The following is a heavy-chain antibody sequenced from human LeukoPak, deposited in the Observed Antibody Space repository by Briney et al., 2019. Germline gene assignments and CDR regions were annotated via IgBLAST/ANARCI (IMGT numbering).Heavy chain of an antibody. CDR2: INPNSGGT. Sequence: ASVKVSCKASGYTFTGYYMHWVRQAPGQGLEWMGWINPNSGGTNYAQKFQGRVTMTRDTSISTAYMELSRLRSDDTAVYYCASVCSSTSCYYYYGMDVWGQGTTVTVSS. D-gene: IGHD2-2*01. CDR3: ASVCSSTSCYYYYGMDV. J-gene: IGHJ6*02. CDR1: GYTFTGYY. V-gene: IGHV1-2*02.